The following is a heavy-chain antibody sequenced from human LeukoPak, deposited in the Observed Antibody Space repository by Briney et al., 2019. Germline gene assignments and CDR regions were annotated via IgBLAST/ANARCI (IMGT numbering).Heavy chain of an antibody. D-gene: IGHD3-10*01. V-gene: IGHV3-21*01. J-gene: IGHJ6*02. CDR1: GFTFSSYS. CDR3: ASAYGSGSYYYGMDV. Sequence: GGSLRLSCAASGFTFSSYSMNWVRQAPGKGLEWVSSISSSSYIYYADSVKGRFTFSRDNAKNSLYLQMNSLRAEDTAVYYCASAYGSGSYYYGMDVWGQGTTVTVSS. CDR2: ISSSSYI.